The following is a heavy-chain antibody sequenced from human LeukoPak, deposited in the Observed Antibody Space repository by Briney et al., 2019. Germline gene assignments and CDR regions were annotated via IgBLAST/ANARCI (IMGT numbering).Heavy chain of an antibody. CDR2: IWYDENNK. Sequence: PGGSLRLSCAASGFTFSSYGMHWVRQAPGKGLEWVAVIWYDENNKHYADSVKGRFTISRDNSKNTVYLQMNSLRAEDTAVYYCARDLRVYSSSSPFDYWGQGTLVTVSS. D-gene: IGHD6-6*01. CDR3: ARDLRVYSSSSPFDY. J-gene: IGHJ4*02. V-gene: IGHV3-33*01. CDR1: GFTFSSYG.